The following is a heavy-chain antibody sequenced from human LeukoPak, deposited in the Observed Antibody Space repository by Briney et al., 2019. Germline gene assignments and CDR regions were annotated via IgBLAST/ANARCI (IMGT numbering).Heavy chain of an antibody. D-gene: IGHD3-22*01. J-gene: IGHJ4*02. CDR3: TRDYYDSSGYYYGIDY. Sequence: PGGSLRLSCAASGFTFSGSAMHWVRQASGKGLEWVGRIRSKANSYATAYAASVKGRFTISRDDSKNTAYLQMNSLKTEDTAVYYCTRDYYDSSGYYYGIDYWGQGTLVTVSS. V-gene: IGHV3-73*01. CDR2: IRSKANSYAT. CDR1: GFTFSGSA.